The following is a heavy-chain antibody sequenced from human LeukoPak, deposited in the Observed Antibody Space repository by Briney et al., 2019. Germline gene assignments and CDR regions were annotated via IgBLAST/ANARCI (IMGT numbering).Heavy chain of an antibody. CDR2: LSSSSSYI. CDR1: GFTFSSYS. J-gene: IGHJ6*04. V-gene: IGHV3-21*01. Sequence: GGSLRLSCAASGFTFSSYSMNWVRQAPGKGLEWVSSLSSSSSYIYYTDSVKGRFTISRDNAKNSLFLQMNSLRAEDTAVYYCAELGITMIGGVWGKGTTVTISS. CDR3: AELGITMIGGV. D-gene: IGHD3-10*02.